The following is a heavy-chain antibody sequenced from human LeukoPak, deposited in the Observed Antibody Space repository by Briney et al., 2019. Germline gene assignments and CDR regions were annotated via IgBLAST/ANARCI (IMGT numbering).Heavy chain of an antibody. V-gene: IGHV3-64*01. CDR1: GFTFSSYA. CDR2: ISSNGGST. J-gene: IGHJ4*02. CDR3: ARDAPYCGGDCYSYYFDY. Sequence: PGGSLRLSCAASGFTFSSYAMHWVRQAPGKGLEYVSAISSNGGSTYYANSVKGRFTISRDNSKNTLYLQMGSLRAEDMAVYYCARDAPYCGGDCYSYYFDYWGQGTLVTVSS. D-gene: IGHD2-21*01.